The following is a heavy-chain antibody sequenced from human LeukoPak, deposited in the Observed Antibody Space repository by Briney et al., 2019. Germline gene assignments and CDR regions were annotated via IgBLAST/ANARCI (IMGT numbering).Heavy chain of an antibody. J-gene: IGHJ4*02. CDR1: GFTFDDYT. CDR3: ARDGHSSGWYTNY. V-gene: IGHV3-43*01. CDR2: ISWDGGST. Sequence: PGGSLRLSCAASGFTFDDYTNHWVRQAPGKGQERDSLISWDGGSTYYADSVKGRFTISRHNSKNTLYLQMNSLRAEDTAVYYCARDGHSSGWYTNYWGQGTLVTVSS. D-gene: IGHD6-19*01.